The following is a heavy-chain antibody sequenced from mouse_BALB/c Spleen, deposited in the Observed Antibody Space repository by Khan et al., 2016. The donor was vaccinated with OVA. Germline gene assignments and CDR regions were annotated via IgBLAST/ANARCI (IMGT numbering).Heavy chain of an antibody. CDR3: TSGDGYYGYVDY. CDR1: GYTFTSYV. Sequence: QVQLQQPGPELVKPGASVKMFCKASGYTFTSYVITWVKQRTGQGLEWIGEIYPGSDNAYFNERFKGKATLTADKSSNATLIHLSSLTSEYSAVYFCTSGDGYYGYVDYWGQGTTLTVSS. V-gene: IGHV1-81*01. CDR2: IYPGSDNA. J-gene: IGHJ2*01. D-gene: IGHD2-3*01.